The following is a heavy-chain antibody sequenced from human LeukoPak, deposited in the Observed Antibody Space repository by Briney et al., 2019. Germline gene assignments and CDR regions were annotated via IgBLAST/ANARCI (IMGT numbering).Heavy chain of an antibody. CDR1: GYTFTSYA. CDR2: INAGNGNT. D-gene: IGHD1-14*01. J-gene: IGHJ6*03. CDR3: ARDQPDYYYMDV. Sequence: ASVKVSCKASGYTFTSYAMHWVRQAPGQRLEWMGWINAGNGNTKYSQKFQGRVTITRDTSISTAYMELSRLRSDDTAVYYCARDQPDYYYMDVWGKGTTVTVSS. V-gene: IGHV1-3*01.